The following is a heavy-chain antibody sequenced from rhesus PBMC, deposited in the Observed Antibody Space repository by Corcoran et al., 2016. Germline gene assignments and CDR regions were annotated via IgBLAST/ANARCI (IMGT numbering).Heavy chain of an antibody. CDR2: IYGIGGTT. Sequence: QVQLQESGPAVVKPSETLSLTCAVSGGPIRNYSWWRWLRQAPGKGLEWIGGIYGIGGTTEYNPFLKSRVSISMDTSKNQLSLKVTSVTAADTAVYYCASTDCSNSDCSSGDYWGQGVLVTVSS. V-gene: IGHV4-93*02. CDR1: GGPIRNYSW. CDR3: ASTDCSNSDCSSGDY. D-gene: IGHD2-15*01. J-gene: IGHJ4*01.